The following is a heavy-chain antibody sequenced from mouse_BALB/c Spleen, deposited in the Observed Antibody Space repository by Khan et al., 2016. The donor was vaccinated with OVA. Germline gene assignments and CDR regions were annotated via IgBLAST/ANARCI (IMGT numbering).Heavy chain of an antibody. CDR3: VRGIGNSRFTY. V-gene: IGHV1S137*01. CDR1: GYTFTDFA. J-gene: IGHJ3*01. D-gene: IGHD2-1*01. CDR2: ISTYYGDA. Sequence: VQLLQSGAELVRPGVSVKISCKGSGYTFTDFAMHWVKQSHAKSLEWIGAISTYYGDATNNQKFKGKATMTVAKSSSTAYMELARLTSEDSAIYYCVRGIGNSRFTYWGQGTLVTVSA.